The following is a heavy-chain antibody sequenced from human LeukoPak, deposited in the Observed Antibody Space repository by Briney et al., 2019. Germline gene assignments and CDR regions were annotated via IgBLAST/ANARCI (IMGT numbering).Heavy chain of an antibody. Sequence: SETLSLACKLSGGSVISFHWSCIRQPPVKGLEWIGGIHLSGYTNYSPSLKSRVAISLDTSKTHFSLRLRSVTAADTAVYSCARRPYYSDGSGPGAFDIWGHGTMVTVSS. D-gene: IGHD3-22*01. J-gene: IGHJ3*02. CDR1: GGSVISFH. CDR3: ARRPYYSDGSGPGAFDI. V-gene: IGHV4-59*08. CDR2: IHLSGYT.